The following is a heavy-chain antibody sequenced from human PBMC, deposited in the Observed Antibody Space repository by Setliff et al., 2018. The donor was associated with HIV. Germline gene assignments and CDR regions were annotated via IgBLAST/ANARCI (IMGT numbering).Heavy chain of an antibody. CDR2: ISSSSSTI. CDR3: AKDDPLFEY. V-gene: IGHV3-48*02. Sequence: GGSLRLSCAASGFTFSSYRMNWVRQAPGKGLEWVSYISSSSSTICYADSVKGRFTISRDNSKNTLYLQMNSLRDEDTAVYYCAKDDPLFEYWGQGALVTGSS. CDR1: GFTFSSYR. J-gene: IGHJ4*02.